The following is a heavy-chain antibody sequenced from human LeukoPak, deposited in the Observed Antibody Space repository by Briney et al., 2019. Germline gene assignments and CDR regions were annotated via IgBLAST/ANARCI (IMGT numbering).Heavy chain of an antibody. CDR2: ISAYNGNT. V-gene: IGHV1-18*01. Sequence: ASVKVSCKASGYTFTSYGISWVRQAPGQGLEWVGWISAYNGNTNYAQKLQGRVTMTTDTSTSTAYMELRSLRSDDTAVYYCARAYYDFWSGLLGPPAYWGQGTLVTVSS. CDR1: GYTFTSYG. D-gene: IGHD3-3*01. CDR3: ARAYYDFWSGLLGPPAY. J-gene: IGHJ4*02.